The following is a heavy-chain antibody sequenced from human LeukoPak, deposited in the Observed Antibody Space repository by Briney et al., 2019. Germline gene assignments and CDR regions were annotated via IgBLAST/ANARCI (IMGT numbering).Heavy chain of an antibody. V-gene: IGHV3-23*01. J-gene: IGHJ4*02. CDR1: GFTFSSNA. CDR2: ISGSDGGT. D-gene: IGHD6-19*01. Sequence: GGSLRLSCGASGFTFSSNAMNWVRQAPGKGLEWVSAISGSDGGTYYADSVKGRFTISRDNSKNTLYLQMNRLRAEDTAVYYRVKESSGGWYSDYWGQGTLVTVSS. CDR3: VKESSGGWYSDY.